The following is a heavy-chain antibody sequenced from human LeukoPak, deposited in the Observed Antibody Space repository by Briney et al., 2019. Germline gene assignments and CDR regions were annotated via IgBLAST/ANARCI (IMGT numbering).Heavy chain of an antibody. CDR3: ADWGDTWGLDF. J-gene: IGHJ4*02. V-gene: IGHV3-7*01. Sequence: PGGSLRLSCAASGLNFRKSWMTWVRQAPGRGLEWVANIKDNGSETYYVDSVKGRFTISRDNAKSTLYLQMNSLRAEDTAVYYCADWGDTWGLDFWGQGVLVSVSS. CDR1: GLNFRKSW. CDR2: IKDNGSET. D-gene: IGHD7-27*01.